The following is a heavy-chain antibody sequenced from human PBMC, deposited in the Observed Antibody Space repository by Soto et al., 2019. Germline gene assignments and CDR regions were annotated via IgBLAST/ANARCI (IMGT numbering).Heavy chain of an antibody. CDR3: XXXXXTGFYYYYGMDV. Sequence: ESGGGVVQPGRSLRLSCAASGFTFSSYGMHWVRQAPGKGLEWVAVIWYDGSNKYYADSVKGRFTISRDNSKNTLYLQMNSLRAEDTAVYXXXXXXXTGFYYYYGMDVWGQGTTVTVSS. CDR2: IWYDGSNK. J-gene: IGHJ6*02. CDR1: GFTFSSYG. V-gene: IGHV3-33*01.